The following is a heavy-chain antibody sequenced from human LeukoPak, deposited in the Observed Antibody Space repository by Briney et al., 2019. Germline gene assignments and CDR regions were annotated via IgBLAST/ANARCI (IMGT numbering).Heavy chain of an antibody. CDR2: IHHTGST. CDR1: GGSISSSGYS. Sequence: SETLSLTCAVSGGSISSSGYSWSWLRQPPGKGLEWIGYIHHTGSTYYNPSLKSRVTISVDRSKNQFSLKLSSVTAADTAVYYCARVCSTSCPKYGMDVWGQGTTVTVSS. J-gene: IGHJ6*02. V-gene: IGHV4-30-2*01. CDR3: ARVCSTSCPKYGMDV. D-gene: IGHD2-2*01.